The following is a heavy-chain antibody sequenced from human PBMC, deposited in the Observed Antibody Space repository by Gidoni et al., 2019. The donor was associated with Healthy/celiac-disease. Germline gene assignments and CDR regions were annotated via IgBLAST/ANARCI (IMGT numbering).Heavy chain of an antibody. D-gene: IGHD2-2*01. V-gene: IGHV5-51*01. Sequence: EVQLVQSGAEVKKPGESLKISCKGSGYSFTSYWIGWVRQMPGKGLEWMGIIYPGDSDTRYSPSFQGQVTISADKSISTAYLQWSSLKASDTAMYYCARHPERYCSSTSCYEYFQHWGQGTLVTVSS. CDR1: GYSFTSYW. CDR3: ARHPERYCSSTSCYEYFQH. J-gene: IGHJ1*01. CDR2: IYPGDSDT.